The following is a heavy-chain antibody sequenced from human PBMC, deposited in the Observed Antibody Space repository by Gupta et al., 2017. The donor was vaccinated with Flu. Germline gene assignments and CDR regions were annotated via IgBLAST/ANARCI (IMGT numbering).Heavy chain of an antibody. CDR1: GFTFSSYG. J-gene: IGHJ4*01. CDR2: ISYDGSNK. D-gene: IGHD6-19*01. Sequence: QVQLVESGGGVVQPGRSLRLSCAASGFTFSSYGMHWVRQAPGKGLEWVAVISYDGSNKYYADSVKGRFTISRDNSKNTLYLQMNSLRAEDTAVYYCAKSFGSSGWGENDYWGQGTLVTVSS. V-gene: IGHV3-30*18. CDR3: AKSFGSSGWGENDY.